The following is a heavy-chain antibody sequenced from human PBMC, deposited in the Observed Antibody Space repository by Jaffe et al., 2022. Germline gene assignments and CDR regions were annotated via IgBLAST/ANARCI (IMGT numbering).Heavy chain of an antibody. J-gene: IGHJ3*02. Sequence: QVQLQESGPGLVKPSQTLSLTCTVSGGSISSGSYYWSWIRQPAGKGLEWIGRIYTSGSTNYNPSLKSRVTISVDTSKNQFSLKLSSVTAADTAVYYCARDPTYYYDSSGYPGAFDIWGQGTMVTVSS. D-gene: IGHD3-22*01. CDR2: IYTSGST. CDR3: ARDPTYYYDSSGYPGAFDI. V-gene: IGHV4-61*02. CDR1: GGSISSGSYY.